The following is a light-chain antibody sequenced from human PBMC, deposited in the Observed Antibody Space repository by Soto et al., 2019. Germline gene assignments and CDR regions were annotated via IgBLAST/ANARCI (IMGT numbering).Light chain of an antibody. J-gene: IGKJ1*01. Sequence: EIVLTQSPATLTLSPGERATLSCRASQSVSSYLAWYQQKPGQAPRLLIYDASNRATGSPARFSGSGSGTDFNLSISNLGPEDFAVYYCPQRTRTFGQGTKVEIK. CDR2: DAS. V-gene: IGKV3-11*01. CDR1: QSVSSY. CDR3: PQRTRT.